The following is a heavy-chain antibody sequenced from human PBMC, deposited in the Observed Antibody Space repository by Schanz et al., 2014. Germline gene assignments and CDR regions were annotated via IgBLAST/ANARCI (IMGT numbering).Heavy chain of an antibody. CDR3: AKGPYYYYYMDV. CDR1: GFGFSSYS. CDR2: ISNNGDST. V-gene: IGHV3-64*04. J-gene: IGHJ6*03. Sequence: VQLVESGGGLIQPGGSLRLSCAASGFGFSSYSMNWVRQAPGKGLEYISAISNNGDSTYYADSVKGRFTISRDNSKNTLFLQMNSLRADDTAVYYCAKGPYYYYYMDVWGNGTTVTVSS.